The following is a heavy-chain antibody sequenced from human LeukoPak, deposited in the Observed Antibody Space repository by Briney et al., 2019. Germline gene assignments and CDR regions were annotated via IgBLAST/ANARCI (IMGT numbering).Heavy chain of an antibody. Sequence: GGSLRLSCAASGFTFSSYAMSWVRQAPGKGLEWVSAISGSGGSTYYADSVKGRFTISRDNSKNTLYLQMNSLRAEDTAVYYCAKSWCYDSSGYYPFDYWGQGTLVTVSS. V-gene: IGHV3-23*01. D-gene: IGHD3-22*01. CDR1: GFTFSSYA. CDR3: AKSWCYDSSGYYPFDY. CDR2: ISGSGGST. J-gene: IGHJ4*02.